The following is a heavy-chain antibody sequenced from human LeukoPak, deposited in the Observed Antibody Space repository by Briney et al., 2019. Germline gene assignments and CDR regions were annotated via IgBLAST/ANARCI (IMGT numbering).Heavy chain of an antibody. D-gene: IGHD2-15*01. Sequence: GGSLTLSCAASGFTFSRYEMNWVRQAPGKGLAWVSFISNGGGSKHYAHSVEGRFTIPRDSAKNQVYVQMDSQRAEHTAVYYCAMVASYYYYALHVWGEGAKAAVCS. CDR3: AMVASYYYYALHV. J-gene: IGHJ6*01. CDR1: GFTFSRYE. V-gene: IGHV3-48*03. CDR2: ISNGGGSK.